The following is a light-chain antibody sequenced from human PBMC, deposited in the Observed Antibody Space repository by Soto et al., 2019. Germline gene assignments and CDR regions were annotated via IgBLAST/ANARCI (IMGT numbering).Light chain of an antibody. Sequence: EVVMTQSPATLSVSPGERVTLSCRANQTISNTLAWYQQKPGQAPRLLIYAASTRATGVPARFSGSGSGTEFTLTISSLQSEDFTIYYCQYYNNWLGTFGGGTRWIS. J-gene: IGKJ4*01. V-gene: IGKV3-15*01. CDR2: AAS. CDR3: QYYNNWLGT. CDR1: QTISNT.